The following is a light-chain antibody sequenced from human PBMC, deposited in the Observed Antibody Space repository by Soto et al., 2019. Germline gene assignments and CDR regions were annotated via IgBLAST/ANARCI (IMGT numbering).Light chain of an antibody. J-gene: IGLJ2*01. CDR3: CSYAGTTSFV. CDR1: SSDIGSNNF. Sequence: QSALTQPASASGSPGQSIAISCTGSSSDIGSNNFVSWYQQHPGKAPQFMIYEVNKRPPGISNRFSGSKSGNTASLTISGLQAEDEADYYCCSYAGTTSFVFGGGTKLTVL. V-gene: IGLV2-23*02. CDR2: EVN.